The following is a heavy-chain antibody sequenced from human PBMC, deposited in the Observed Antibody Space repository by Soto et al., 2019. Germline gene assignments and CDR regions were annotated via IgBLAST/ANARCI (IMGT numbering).Heavy chain of an antibody. D-gene: IGHD5-12*01. J-gene: IGHJ5*02. Sequence: PSETLSLTCTVSGGSISSYYWSWIRQPPGKGLEWIGYIYYSGSTNYNPSLKSRVTISVDTSKNRFSLKLSSVTAADTAVYYCARGGWLRFDPQFDPWGQGTLVTVS. V-gene: IGHV4-59*01. CDR2: IYYSGST. CDR3: ARGGWLRFDPQFDP. CDR1: GGSISSYY.